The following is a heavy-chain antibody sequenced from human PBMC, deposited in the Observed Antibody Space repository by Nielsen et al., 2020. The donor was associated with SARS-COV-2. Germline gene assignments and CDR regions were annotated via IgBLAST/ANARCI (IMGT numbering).Heavy chain of an antibody. CDR2: INSDGSST. J-gene: IGHJ4*02. Sequence: GGSLRLSCAASGFTFSSYWMHWVRQAPGKGLVWVSRINSDGSSTSYVDSVKGRFTISRDNAKNTLYLQMNSLRAEDTAVYYCARESIAVAGGVDYWGQGTLVTVSS. CDR1: GFTFSSYW. CDR3: ARESIAVAGGVDY. D-gene: IGHD6-19*01. V-gene: IGHV3-74*01.